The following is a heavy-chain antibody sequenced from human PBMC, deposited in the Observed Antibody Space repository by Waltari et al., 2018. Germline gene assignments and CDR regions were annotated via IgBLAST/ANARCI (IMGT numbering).Heavy chain of an antibody. CDR1: GFTFSSYA. D-gene: IGHD3-3*01. V-gene: IGHV3-23*01. J-gene: IGHJ4*02. CDR3: AKDGRITIFGVVITPFGY. Sequence: EVQLLESGGGLVQPGGSLRLSCAASGFTFSSYAMSWVRQAPGKGLEWVSAISGSGGSTYYADSVKGRFTISRDNSKNTLYLQMNSLRAEDTAVYYCAKDGRITIFGVVITPFGYWGQGTLVTVSS. CDR2: ISGSGGST.